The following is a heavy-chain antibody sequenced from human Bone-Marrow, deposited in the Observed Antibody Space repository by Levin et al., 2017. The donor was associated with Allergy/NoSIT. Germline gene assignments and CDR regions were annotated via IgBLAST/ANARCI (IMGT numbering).Heavy chain of an antibody. D-gene: IGHD3-3*01. CDR2: IFYSGHT. CDR3: AGAIGVVRHFDC. CDR1: GGSITRYY. Sequence: SQTLSLTCTVSGGSITRYYWSWIRQSPGRGLEWIGYIFYSGHTNYNPSLKSRVTMSLDKSKNQFSLTVTSVSASDTGVYYCAGAIGVVRHFDCWGQGTLVTVSS. J-gene: IGHJ4*02. V-gene: IGHV4-59*01.